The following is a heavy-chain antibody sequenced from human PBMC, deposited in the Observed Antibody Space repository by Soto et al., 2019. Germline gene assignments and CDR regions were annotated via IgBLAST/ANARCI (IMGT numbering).Heavy chain of an antibody. Sequence: SETLSLTCAISGDSVSSNSAAWNWIRQSPSRGLEWLGRTYYRSKWYNDYAVSMKSRITINPDTSKNQFSLQLNSVTPEDTAVYYCARGVRDEDAFDIWGQGTMVTVSS. CDR1: GDSVSSNSAA. J-gene: IGHJ3*02. CDR2: TYYRSKWYN. V-gene: IGHV6-1*01. CDR3: ARGVRDEDAFDI.